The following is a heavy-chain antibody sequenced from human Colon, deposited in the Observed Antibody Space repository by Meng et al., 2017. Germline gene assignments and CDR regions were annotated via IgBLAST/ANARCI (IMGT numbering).Heavy chain of an antibody. CDR3: ARDRPLTGDFSDY. Sequence: ASVKVSCKASGYTFTGYYMHWVRQAPGQGLEWMGRINPNSGGTNYAQKFQGRVTMNRDTSISTAYMELSRLRSDDTAVDYCARDRPLTGDFSDYWGQGTLVTVSS. D-gene: IGHD2-21*02. V-gene: IGHV1-2*06. J-gene: IGHJ4*02. CDR2: INPNSGGT. CDR1: GYTFTGYY.